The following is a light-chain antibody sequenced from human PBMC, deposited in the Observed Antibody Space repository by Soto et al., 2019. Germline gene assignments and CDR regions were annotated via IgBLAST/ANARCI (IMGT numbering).Light chain of an antibody. CDR1: QNLRSF. J-gene: IGKJ5*01. CDR2: DGS. V-gene: IGKV3-11*01. Sequence: MVLTHNPATLSLSTGERVTVSCSASQNLRSFLNWYQQRPGQAPRPLIYDGSKRAAGVPDTISGDGSGKDYTITISTLEPEDFAVYYCQQRTRWPMTFGQVTRLAI. CDR3: QQRTRWPMT.